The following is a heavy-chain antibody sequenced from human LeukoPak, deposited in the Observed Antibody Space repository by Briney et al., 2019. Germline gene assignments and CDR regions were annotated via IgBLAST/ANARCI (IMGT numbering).Heavy chain of an antibody. CDR1: GGSISSGGYY. CDR2: IYYSGST. J-gene: IGHJ6*03. Sequence: SQILSLTCTVSGGSISSGGYYWSWIRQHPGKGLEWIGYIYYSGSTCYNPSLKSRVTISVDTSKNHFSLKLSSVTAADTAVYYCARTPDNHYYYMDVWGKGTTVTVSS. CDR3: ARTPDNHYYYMDV. D-gene: IGHD3-22*01. V-gene: IGHV4-31*03.